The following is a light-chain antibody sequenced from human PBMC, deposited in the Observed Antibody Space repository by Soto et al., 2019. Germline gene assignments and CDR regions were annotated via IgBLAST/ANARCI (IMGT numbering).Light chain of an antibody. Sequence: QSALTQPPSASGSPGQSVTISCTGTSSDVGGYNSVSWYQQHPGKAPKLLIYEVSKRPSGVPDRFSGSKSGNTASLTVSGLQAEDEANYYCNSYAGSNNLLFGGGTKVTVL. CDR2: EVS. V-gene: IGLV2-8*01. CDR3: NSYAGSNNLL. J-gene: IGLJ3*02. CDR1: SSDVGGYNS.